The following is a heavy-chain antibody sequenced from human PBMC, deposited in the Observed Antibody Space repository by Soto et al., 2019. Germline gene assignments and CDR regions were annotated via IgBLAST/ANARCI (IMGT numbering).Heavy chain of an antibody. V-gene: IGHV4-4*07. J-gene: IGHJ6*02. CDR1: GGSISSYY. CDR2: IYSSGIT. CDR3: TRVALRRLNYNGVDV. Sequence: SETLSLTCTVSGGSISSYYWSWIRQPAGKGLEWIGRIYSSGITRYNPSLNSRVTMSVDTSKNQFSLKLGSVTAAATAVYYCTRVALRRLNYNGVDVWGQGTTVTVSS. D-gene: IGHD2-8*01.